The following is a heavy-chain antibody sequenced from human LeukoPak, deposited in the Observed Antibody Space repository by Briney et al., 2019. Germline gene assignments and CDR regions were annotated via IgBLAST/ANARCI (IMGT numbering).Heavy chain of an antibody. Sequence: TGGTLRLSCAASGFTFSSYGMSWVRQAPGKGLEWVPAISGSGGSTYYADSVKGRFTISRDNSKNTLYLQMNSLRAEDTAVYYCARVVPPTDYGSGSYFWDPYYFDYWGQGTLVTVSS. CDR2: ISGSGGST. CDR3: ARVVPPTDYGSGSYFWDPYYFDY. CDR1: GFTFSSYG. V-gene: IGHV3-23*01. D-gene: IGHD3-10*01. J-gene: IGHJ4*02.